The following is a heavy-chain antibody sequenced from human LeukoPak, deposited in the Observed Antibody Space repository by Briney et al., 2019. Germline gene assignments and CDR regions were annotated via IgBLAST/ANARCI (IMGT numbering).Heavy chain of an antibody. J-gene: IGHJ3*02. D-gene: IGHD1-1*01. Sequence: SGGSLRLSCAASGFTFSIYGMHWVRQAPGKGLEWVAFIRHDESNNYYADSVKGRFTISRDTSNNTLYLQMNSLRAEDTAVYYCAKDRWATQTTYHAFDIWGQGTMVTVSS. CDR1: GFTFSIYG. V-gene: IGHV3-30*02. CDR3: AKDRWATQTTYHAFDI. CDR2: IRHDESNN.